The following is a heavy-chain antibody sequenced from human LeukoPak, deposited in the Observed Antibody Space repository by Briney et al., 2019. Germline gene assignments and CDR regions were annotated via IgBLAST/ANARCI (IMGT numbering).Heavy chain of an antibody. D-gene: IGHD2-15*01. V-gene: IGHV3-11*01. J-gene: IGHJ4*02. CDR3: AKDRSCSGDSCYSAFDY. Sequence: GGSLRLSCTASGFIFSDYYMSWIRRAPGKGLEWVSYISSGDSTIYYAASVKGRFTMSRDNDKNSLYLQMNSLRAEDTAVYYCAKDRSCSGDSCYSAFDYWGQGTLVTVSS. CDR2: ISSGDSTI. CDR1: GFIFSDYY.